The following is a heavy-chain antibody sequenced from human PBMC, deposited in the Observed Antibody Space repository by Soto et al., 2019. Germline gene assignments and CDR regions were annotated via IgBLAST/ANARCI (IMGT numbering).Heavy chain of an antibody. D-gene: IGHD6-19*01. Sequence: QGLLAQSGAEVKKPGSSVRVSCKASGGTFTSYTLTWLRQAPGQGPEWMGRVIPALEIVEYGEKFQGRVTITADTSKSTAYMEMRSLTSDDTAVYYCAAVAGTSEFVGDFEFWGQGTQVTV. CDR2: VIPALEIV. V-gene: IGHV1-69*02. J-gene: IGHJ4*02. CDR3: AAVAGTSEFVGDFEF. CDR1: GGTFTSYT.